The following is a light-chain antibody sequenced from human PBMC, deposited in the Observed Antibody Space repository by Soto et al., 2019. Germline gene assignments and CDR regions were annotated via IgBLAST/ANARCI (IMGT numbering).Light chain of an antibody. CDR2: GNS. V-gene: IGLV1-40*01. CDR1: SSNIGAGYD. J-gene: IGLJ1*01. Sequence: QSVLTHPPSVSAAPGQRVTISCTGSSSNIGAGYDVHWYQQLPGTAPKLLIYGNSNRPSGVPERFSGSKSGTSASLAITGLQAEDEADYYCQSYDSSLSGYVFVTGTKVTVL. CDR3: QSYDSSLSGYV.